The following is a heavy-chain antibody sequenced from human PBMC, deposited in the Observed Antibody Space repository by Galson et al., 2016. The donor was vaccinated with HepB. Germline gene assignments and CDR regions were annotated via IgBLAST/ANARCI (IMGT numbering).Heavy chain of an antibody. CDR2: IGSTGIDT. J-gene: IGHJ4*02. V-gene: IGHV3-23*01. CDR3: ARDRDFPDGHPDPFDC. D-gene: IGHD3-3*01. Sequence: SLRLSCAASGFTFSNYAMTWVRQGPGKGLEWVSVIGSTGIDTHYADSVRGRFTISRDNSKSTVYLQLNSLRVEDTAVYYCARDRDFPDGHPDPFDCWGQGTVVTVS. CDR1: GFTFSNYA.